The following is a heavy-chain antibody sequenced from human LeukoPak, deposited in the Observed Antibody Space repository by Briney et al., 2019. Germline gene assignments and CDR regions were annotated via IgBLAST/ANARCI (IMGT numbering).Heavy chain of an antibody. CDR1: GFTFSSYA. V-gene: IGHV3-30-3*01. J-gene: IGHJ3*02. D-gene: IGHD3-10*01. CDR2: ISYDGSNK. CDR3: VAGGSGSYRGAFDI. Sequence: GGSLRLSCAASGFTFSSYAIHWVRQAPGKGLEWVAVISYDGSNKYYADSVKGRFTISRDNSKNTLYLQMNSLRAEDTAVYYCVAGGSGSYRGAFDIWGQGTMVTVSS.